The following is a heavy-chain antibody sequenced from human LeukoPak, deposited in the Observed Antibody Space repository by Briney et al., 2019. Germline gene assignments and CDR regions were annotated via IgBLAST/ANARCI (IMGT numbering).Heavy chain of an antibody. D-gene: IGHD5-18*01. CDR1: GGTFSSYA. J-gene: IGHJ6*02. Sequence: SVKVSCKASGGTFSSYAISWVRQAPGQGLEWMGGIIPIFGTANYAQKFQGRVTITADESTSTAYMELSSLRSEDTAVYYCAREDVVKRDIAMEYYYYGMDVWGQGTTVTVSS. CDR2: IIPIFGTA. V-gene: IGHV1-69*13. CDR3: AREDVVKRDIAMEYYYYGMDV.